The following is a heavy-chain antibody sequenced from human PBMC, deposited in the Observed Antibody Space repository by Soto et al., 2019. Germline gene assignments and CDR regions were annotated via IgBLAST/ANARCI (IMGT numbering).Heavy chain of an antibody. CDR2: VSAYNGNT. Sequence: ASVKVSCKASGYTFTSYGISWVRQAPGQGLEWVGWVSAYNGNTNYAQKLQGRVTMTTDTSTSTAYMELRSLRSDDTAVYYCARDLRVLRYFDWSRGAFDIWGQGTMVTVSS. V-gene: IGHV1-18*01. CDR1: GYTFTSYG. CDR3: ARDLRVLRYFDWSRGAFDI. D-gene: IGHD3-9*01. J-gene: IGHJ3*02.